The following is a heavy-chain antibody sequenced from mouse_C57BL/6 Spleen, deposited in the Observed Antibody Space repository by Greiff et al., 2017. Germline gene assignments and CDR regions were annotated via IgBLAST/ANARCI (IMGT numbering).Heavy chain of an antibody. CDR2: ISSGSSTI. CDR1: GFTFSDYG. Sequence: EVKLMESGGGLVKPGGSLKLSCAASGFTFSDYGMHWVRQAPEKGLEWVAYISSGSSTIYYADTVKGRFTISRDNAKNTLFLQMTSLRSEDTAMYYCARREYGAYWGQGTLVTVSA. D-gene: IGHD5-1*01. J-gene: IGHJ3*01. V-gene: IGHV5-17*01. CDR3: ARREYGAY.